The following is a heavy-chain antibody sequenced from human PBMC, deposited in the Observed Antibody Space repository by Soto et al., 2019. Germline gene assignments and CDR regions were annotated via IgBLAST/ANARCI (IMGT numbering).Heavy chain of an antibody. D-gene: IGHD6-19*01. V-gene: IGHV4-59*01. Sequence: SETLSLTCTVAGGSISNYYWSWIRQPPGKGLEWIGYIYYIGSTNYNPSLKSRVTISVDTSKDQFSLKLSSVTAADTAAYYCARVGLTDNWFDPWGQGTLVTVSS. CDR1: GGSISNYY. CDR3: ARVGLTDNWFDP. CDR2: IYYIGST. J-gene: IGHJ5*02.